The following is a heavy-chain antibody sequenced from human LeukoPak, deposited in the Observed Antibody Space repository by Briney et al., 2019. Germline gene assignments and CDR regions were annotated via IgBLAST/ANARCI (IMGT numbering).Heavy chain of an antibody. D-gene: IGHD3-22*01. CDR2: IIPIFGTA. Sequence: ASVKVSCKASGGTFSSYAISWVRQAAGQGLEWMGGIIPIFGTANYAQKFQGRVTITADESTSTAYMELSSLRSEDTAVYYCARMRDSYYYDSSGDDHWGQGTLVTISS. J-gene: IGHJ5*02. CDR1: GGTFSSYA. CDR3: ARMRDSYYYDSSGDDH. V-gene: IGHV1-69*01.